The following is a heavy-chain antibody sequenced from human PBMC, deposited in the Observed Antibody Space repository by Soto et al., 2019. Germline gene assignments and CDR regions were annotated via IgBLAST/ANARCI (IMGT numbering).Heavy chain of an antibody. CDR1: GFTFSSYG. V-gene: IGHV3-30*18. D-gene: IGHD5-12*01. CDR2: ISYDGSNK. CDR3: AKEGSVATRYYYYGMDV. Sequence: QVQLVESGGGVVQPGRSLRLSCAASGFTFSSYGMHWVRQAPGKGLEWVAVISYDGSNKYYADAAKGRFTISRDNSKNTLYLQRNSLRAEDTAVYYCAKEGSVATRYYYYGMDVWGQGTTVTVSS. J-gene: IGHJ6*02.